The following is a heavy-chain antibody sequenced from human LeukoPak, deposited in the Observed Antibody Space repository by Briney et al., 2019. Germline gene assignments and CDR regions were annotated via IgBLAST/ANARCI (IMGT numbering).Heavy chain of an antibody. CDR2: ISKDGSDK. V-gene: IGHV3-30-3*01. CDR1: GFTFSDYA. J-gene: IGHJ4*02. Sequence: GSLRLSCAASGFTFSDYAMHWVRQAPGKGLEWVAVISKDGSDKYYPGSVRGRFTISRDNSKNTIYLQMDSLRAEDTAIYYCARDYWWNYDYWGQGTLVTVSS. D-gene: IGHD1-7*01. CDR3: ARDYWWNYDY.